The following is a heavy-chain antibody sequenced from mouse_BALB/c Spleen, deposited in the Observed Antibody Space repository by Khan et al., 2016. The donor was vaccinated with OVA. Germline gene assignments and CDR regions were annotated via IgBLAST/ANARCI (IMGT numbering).Heavy chain of an antibody. Sequence: VQLKESGPGLVKPSQSLSLTCTVSGYSITSDYAWNWIRQFPGNKLEWVGYITYSGSTSYTPSLKSRISITRDTSTNPFFLHLNSVTTEDAATYYCKRGRAYWGQGTLVTVSA. CDR3: KRGRAY. J-gene: IGHJ3*01. CDR2: ITYSGST. CDR1: GYSITSDYA. D-gene: IGHD3-3*01. V-gene: IGHV3-2*02.